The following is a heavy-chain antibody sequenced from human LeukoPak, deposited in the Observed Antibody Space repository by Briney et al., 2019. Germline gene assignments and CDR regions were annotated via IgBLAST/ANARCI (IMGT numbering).Heavy chain of an antibody. V-gene: IGHV3-7*01. Sequence: GGSLRLSCAVSGFTFSSYWVSWVRQAPGKGLEWVANIKQGGSEKYYVYCVKGRFTISRDNTNNSPYLQMNSLRAEDTAVYYCARGNAYYYDSSGLDYWGQGTLVTVSS. CDR3: ARGNAYYYDSSGLDY. J-gene: IGHJ4*02. CDR2: IKQGGSEK. CDR1: GFTFSSYW. D-gene: IGHD3-22*01.